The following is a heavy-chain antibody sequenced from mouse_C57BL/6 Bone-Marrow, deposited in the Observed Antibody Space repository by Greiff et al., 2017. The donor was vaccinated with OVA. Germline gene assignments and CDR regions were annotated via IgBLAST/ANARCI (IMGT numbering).Heavy chain of an antibody. CDR3: ARKRPVDGAMDY. Sequence: QVQLQQPGAELVKPGASVKLSCKASGYTFTSYWMQWVKQRPGQGLEWIGEIDPSDSYTNYNQKFKGKATLTVDTSSSTAYMQLSSLTSEDSAVYYCARKRPVDGAMDYWGQGTSVTVSS. CDR1: GYTFTSYW. CDR2: IDPSDSYT. D-gene: IGHD1-1*01. V-gene: IGHV1-50*01. J-gene: IGHJ4*01.